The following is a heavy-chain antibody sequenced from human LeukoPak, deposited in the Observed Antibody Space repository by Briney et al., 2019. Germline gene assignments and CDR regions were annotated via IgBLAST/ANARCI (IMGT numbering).Heavy chain of an antibody. D-gene: IGHD2-15*01. V-gene: IGHV3-23*01. Sequence: PGGSLRLSCAASGFTFSTYAMSWVRQAPGKGLEWVSASGSGSNTYYADSVKGRFTISRDNAKNTLSLQMNSLRAEDTAVYYCAKGGNCSGGSCYLGLDFWGQGTLVTVSS. CDR1: GFTFSTYA. J-gene: IGHJ4*02. CDR3: AKGGNCSGGSCYLGLDF. CDR2: SGSGSNT.